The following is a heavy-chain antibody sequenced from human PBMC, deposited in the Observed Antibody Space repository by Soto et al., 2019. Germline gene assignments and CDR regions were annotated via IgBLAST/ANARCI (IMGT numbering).Heavy chain of an antibody. D-gene: IGHD3-3*01. CDR1: GYTFTSYG. V-gene: IGHV1-18*01. J-gene: IGHJ6*02. CDR2: ISAYNGNT. Sequence: QVQLVQSGAEVKKPGASVKVSCKASGYTFTSYGISWVRQAPGQGLEWMGWISAYNGNTNYAQNLQGRVTMTTDTSTSTAYMELRSLRSDDTAVYYCARGPVITIFGVVIHGMDVWGQGTTVTVSS. CDR3: ARGPVITIFGVVIHGMDV.